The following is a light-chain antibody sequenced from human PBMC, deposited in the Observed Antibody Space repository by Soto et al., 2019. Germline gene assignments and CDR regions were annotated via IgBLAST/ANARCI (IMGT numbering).Light chain of an antibody. J-gene: IGKJ1*01. CDR1: QPISEY. Sequence: DIQMTQSPSSLSASFGDRVTITCRASQPISEYLNWYQPKPGKGPKLLIYGASTLQGGGPSRCSGSGSGTDFTLTISSLLHEDVATYYCRQSNSIRPWAFGQGTKVDIK. V-gene: IGKV1-39*01. CDR2: GAS. CDR3: RQSNSIRPWA.